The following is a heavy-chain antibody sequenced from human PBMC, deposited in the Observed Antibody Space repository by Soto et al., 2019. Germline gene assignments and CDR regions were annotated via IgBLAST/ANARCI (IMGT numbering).Heavy chain of an antibody. CDR2: TYYRSKWYN. V-gene: IGHV6-1*01. CDR1: WDSVSSNSAA. J-gene: IGHJ4*02. Sequence: SQTLSLTCAISWDSVSSNSAAWNWIRQSPSRGLEWLGRTYYRSKWYNEYAVSVKSRITINSDTSKNQFSLQLNSVTPEDTAVYYCARAGTYSSSAIDYWGQGTLITVCS. D-gene: IGHD6-6*01. CDR3: ARAGTYSSSAIDY.